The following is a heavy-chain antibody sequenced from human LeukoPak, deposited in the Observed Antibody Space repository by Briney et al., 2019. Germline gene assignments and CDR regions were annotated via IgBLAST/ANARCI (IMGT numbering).Heavy chain of an antibody. D-gene: IGHD1/OR15-1a*01. Sequence: VKVSCKASGYTFTTYGINWVRQAPGQGLEWMGWISAYNGNTNYAQNLRDRVTMTTDTATSTAYMELRSLRSDDTAVYYCARTAPGTPLGGCYYYMGVWGKGTTVTVSS. CDR1: GYTFTTYG. CDR3: ARTAPGTPLGGCYYYMGV. J-gene: IGHJ6*03. CDR2: ISAYNGNT. V-gene: IGHV1-18*01.